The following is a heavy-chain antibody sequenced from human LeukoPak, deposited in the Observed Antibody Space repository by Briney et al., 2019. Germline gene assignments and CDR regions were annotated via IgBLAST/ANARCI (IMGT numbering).Heavy chain of an antibody. V-gene: IGHV1-69*13. CDR2: IIPIFGTA. CDR3: ARGYYVEYYFDY. CDR1: GGTFSSYA. Sequence: SVKVSCKASGGTFSSYAISWVRQVPGQGLEWMGGIIPIFGTANYAQKFQGRVTITADESTSTAYMELSSLRSEDTAVYYCARGYYVEYYFDYWGQGTLVTVSS. D-gene: IGHD3-10*02. J-gene: IGHJ4*02.